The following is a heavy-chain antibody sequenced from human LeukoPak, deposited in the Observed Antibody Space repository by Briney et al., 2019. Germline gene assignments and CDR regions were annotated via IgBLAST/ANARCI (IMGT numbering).Heavy chain of an antibody. CDR1: GGSFSGYY. V-gene: IGHV4-34*01. CDR2: INHSGST. D-gene: IGHD6-19*01. CDR3: ARESLIAVAGT. J-gene: IGHJ4*02. Sequence: PSETLSLTCAVYGGSFSGYYWSWIRQPPGKGLEWIGEINHSGSTYYNPSLKSRVTISVDTSKNQFSLKLSSVTAADTAVYYCARESLIAVAGTWGQGTLVTVSS.